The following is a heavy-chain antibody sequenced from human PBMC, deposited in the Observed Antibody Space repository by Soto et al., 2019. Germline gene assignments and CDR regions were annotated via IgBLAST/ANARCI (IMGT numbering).Heavy chain of an antibody. V-gene: IGHV3-15*01. Sequence: PGRPLRLPCTASGFTFSNAWMSCVRQAPGKGREWVGRIKSKTDGGTTDYAAPVKGRFTISRDDSKNTLYLQMNSLKTEDTAVYYCTTDTLTYCSGGSCYSGLDYFDYWGQGTLVTVSS. CDR1: GFTFSNAW. D-gene: IGHD2-15*01. CDR3: TTDTLTYCSGGSCYSGLDYFDY. J-gene: IGHJ4*02. CDR2: IKSKTDGGTT.